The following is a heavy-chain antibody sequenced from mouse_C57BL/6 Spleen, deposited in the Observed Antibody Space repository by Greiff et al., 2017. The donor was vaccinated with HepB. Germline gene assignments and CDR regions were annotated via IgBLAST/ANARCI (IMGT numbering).Heavy chain of an antibody. V-gene: IGHV6-3*01. CDR3: TGRTGPFDY. Sequence: EVKLQESGGGLVQPGGSMKLSCVASGFTFSNYWMNWVRQSPEKGLEWVAQIRLKSDNYATHYAESVKGRFTISRDDSKSSVYLQMNNLRAEDTGIYYCTGRTGPFDYWGQGTTLTVSS. CDR1: GFTFSNYW. D-gene: IGHD4-1*01. CDR2: IRLKSDNYAT. J-gene: IGHJ2*01.